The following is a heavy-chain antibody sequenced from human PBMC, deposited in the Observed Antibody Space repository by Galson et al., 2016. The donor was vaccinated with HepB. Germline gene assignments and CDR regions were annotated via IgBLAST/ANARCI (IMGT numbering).Heavy chain of an antibody. J-gene: IGHJ5*02. CDR2: INTNNGNP. V-gene: IGHV7-4-1*02. CDR1: GYTFSRYA. D-gene: IGHD4-11*01. Sequence: SVKVSCKASGYTFSRYAIYWVRQAPGQGLEWMGWINTNNGNPTYVQGFTGRFVFSLDPSVGTAYLQISSLKAEDTAVYFCARYGSDDYFDPWGQGTLVTVSS. CDR3: ARYGSDDYFDP.